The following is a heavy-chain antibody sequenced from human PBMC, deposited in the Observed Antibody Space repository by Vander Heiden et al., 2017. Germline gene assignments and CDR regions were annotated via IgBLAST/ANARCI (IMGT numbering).Heavy chain of an antibody. CDR2: IIPILGIA. CDR3: ARVENTYFDY. CDR1: EGTFSSYA. Sequence: QVQLVQPGAGVKTPGSSGKVSCKASEGTFSSYAISWWRKAPGQGLEWMGGIIPILGIANYEQKFQGRVTITADKSTSTAYMELSSLRSEDTAVYYCARVENTYFDYWGQGTLVTVSS. J-gene: IGHJ4*02. V-gene: IGHV1-69*10.